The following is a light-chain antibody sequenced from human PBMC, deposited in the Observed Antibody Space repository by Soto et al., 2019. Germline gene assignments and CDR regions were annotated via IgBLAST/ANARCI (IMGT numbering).Light chain of an antibody. CDR3: QQRSNWPLFT. CDR1: QSVSSY. Sequence: EIVLTQSPATLSLSPGERATLSCRASQSVSSYLAWYQQKPGQAPRLLIYDASNSATVIPASFSGSGSGTDFTLTISSLEPEDFAVYYCQQRSNWPLFTFGPGTKVDIK. V-gene: IGKV3-11*01. CDR2: DAS. J-gene: IGKJ3*01.